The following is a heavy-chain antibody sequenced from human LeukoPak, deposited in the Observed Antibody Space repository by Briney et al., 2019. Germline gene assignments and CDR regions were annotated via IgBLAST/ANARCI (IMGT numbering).Heavy chain of an antibody. Sequence: GRSLRLSCAASGFTFDDYGFHWVRQAPGKGLEGVSGISRDGYSIGNADSVKGRFTISRDSAQSSLYLQMNSLTVEDTALYFCARHMAVMLGHGSYDYGLDLWGQGTTVTVSS. V-gene: IGHV3-9*01. CDR3: ARHMAVMLGHGSYDYGLDL. J-gene: IGHJ6*02. D-gene: IGHD2/OR15-2a*01. CDR1: GFTFDDYG. CDR2: ISRDGYSI.